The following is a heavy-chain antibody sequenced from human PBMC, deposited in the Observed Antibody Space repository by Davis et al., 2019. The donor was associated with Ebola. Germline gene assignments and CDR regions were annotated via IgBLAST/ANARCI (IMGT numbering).Heavy chain of an antibody. Sequence: PGGSLRPSCAASGFTFSSYGMHWVRQAPGKGLEWVAVIWYDGSNKYYADSVKGRFTISRDNSKNTLYLQMNSLRAEDTAVYYCAKAGDIVVVVAAAFDIWGQGTMVTVSS. CDR1: GFTFSSYG. J-gene: IGHJ3*02. CDR2: IWYDGSNK. V-gene: IGHV3-30*02. D-gene: IGHD2-15*01. CDR3: AKAGDIVVVVAAAFDI.